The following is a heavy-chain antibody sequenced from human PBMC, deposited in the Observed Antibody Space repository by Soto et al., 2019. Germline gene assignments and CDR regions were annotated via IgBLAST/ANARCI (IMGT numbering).Heavy chain of an antibody. J-gene: IGHJ6*03. CDR1: GFTFSRYW. CDR3: ARGAGGYYYMDV. V-gene: IGHV3-74*01. D-gene: IGHD3-10*01. CDR2: IKSDGSTT. Sequence: PGGSLRLSCAASGFTFSRYWMHWVRKTPGEGLVWVSRIKSDGSTTNYADSVKGRFTISRDNARNTLYLQMNSLRVEDTGLYYCARGAGGYYYMDVWGKGTTVTVSS.